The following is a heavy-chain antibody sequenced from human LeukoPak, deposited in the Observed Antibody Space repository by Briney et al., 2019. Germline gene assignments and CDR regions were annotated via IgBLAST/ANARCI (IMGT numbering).Heavy chain of an antibody. V-gene: IGHV4-34*01. D-gene: IGHD1-1*01. J-gene: IGHJ4*03. CDR3: ARGPTKSETGYFDF. Sequence: PSETLSLTCAVYGGSFSTYYWSWIRHSPGKRLEWIAEINHRGDTTYNPSVKSRVTISVDTSKNQFSLKVRSLTSADTAVYYCARGPTKSETGYFDFWGQGTLVTVSS. CDR1: GGSFSTYY. CDR2: INHRGDT.